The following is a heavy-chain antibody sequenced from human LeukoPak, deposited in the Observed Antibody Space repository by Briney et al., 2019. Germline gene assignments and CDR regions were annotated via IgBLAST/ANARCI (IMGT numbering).Heavy chain of an antibody. J-gene: IGHJ3*02. V-gene: IGHV1-18*01. Sequence: ASVKVSCKASGYTFTSYGISWVRQAPGQGLEWMGWISAYNGNTNYAQKLQGRVTMTTDTSTSTAYMELRSLRSDDTAVYYCARDLKWELTGDAFDIWGQGTMVTVSS. CDR1: GYTFTSYG. CDR3: ARDLKWELTGDAFDI. D-gene: IGHD1-26*01. CDR2: ISAYNGNT.